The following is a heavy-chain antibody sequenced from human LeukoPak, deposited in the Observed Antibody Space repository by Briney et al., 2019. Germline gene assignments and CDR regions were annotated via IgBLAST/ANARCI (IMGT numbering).Heavy chain of an antibody. J-gene: IGHJ4*02. CDR1: GFTVITND. V-gene: IGHV3-53*01. CDR3: ARGVEPLAANTLAY. Sequence: GGSLRLSCAASGFTVITNDMTWVRQAPGKGLEWVSVLYSDGNTKYADSVQGRFTISRDNSKNTLYLEMNSLSPDDTAVYYCARGVEPLAANTLAYWGQGTLVTVST. D-gene: IGHD1-14*01. CDR2: LYSDGNT.